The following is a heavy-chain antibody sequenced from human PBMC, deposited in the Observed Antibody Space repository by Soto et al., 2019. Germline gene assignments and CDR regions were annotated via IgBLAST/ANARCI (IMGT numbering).Heavy chain of an antibody. CDR2: IYPGDSDA. D-gene: IGHD1-1*01. Sequence: GESLKISCKGSGYTFSGYWIGWVRQMSGKGLEWMGIIYPGDSDARYSPSFQGQVTISADESITTAYLQWDSLKASDTAIYYCVVQQKLPWVNAWGEGTLVTFSS. CDR1: GYTFSGYW. CDR3: VVQQKLPWVNA. J-gene: IGHJ5*02. V-gene: IGHV5-51*01.